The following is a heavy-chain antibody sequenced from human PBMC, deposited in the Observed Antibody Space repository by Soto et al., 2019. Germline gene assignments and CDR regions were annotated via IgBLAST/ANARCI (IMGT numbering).Heavy chain of an antibody. CDR1: GYTFTSYV. CDR2: ISAYNGNT. Sequence: QVQLVQSGAEVKKPGASVKVSCRASGYTFTSYVISWVRQAPAQGLEWMGWISAYNGNTNFAQKLQGRVTMTTDTSTSKAYMERRSLRSDDTAVYYCARVVATVAGPYGMDVWGQGTTVTVSS. CDR3: ARVVATVAGPYGMDV. V-gene: IGHV1-18*01. J-gene: IGHJ6*02. D-gene: IGHD6-19*01.